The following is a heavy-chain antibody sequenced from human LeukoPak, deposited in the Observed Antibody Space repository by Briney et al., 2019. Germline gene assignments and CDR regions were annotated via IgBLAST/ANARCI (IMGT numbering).Heavy chain of an antibody. Sequence: GGSLRLSCAASGFTFSDFYMSWIRQAPGRGLEWVSYITSSGSTMYYADSLKGRFTISRDNAKNSLYLQMNSLRAEDTALYYCARTSSSWYGASPFDYWGQGTLVTVSS. V-gene: IGHV3-11*01. CDR3: ARTSSSWYGASPFDY. CDR1: GFTFSDFY. CDR2: ITSSGSTM. J-gene: IGHJ4*02. D-gene: IGHD6-13*01.